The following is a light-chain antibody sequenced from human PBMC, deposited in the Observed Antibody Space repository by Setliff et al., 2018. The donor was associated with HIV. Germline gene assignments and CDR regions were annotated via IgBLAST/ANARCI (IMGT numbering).Light chain of an antibody. J-gene: IGLJ1*01. V-gene: IGLV2-14*03. CDR3: SSYASTNTLP. Sequence: QSVLTQPASVSGPPGQSITISCTGTSSDVGGYNYVSWYQQHPGKAPKLIIYEVRNRPSGVSNRFSGSKSGNTASLTISGLRAEDEADYYCSSYASTNTLPFGTGTKV. CDR1: SSDVGGYNY. CDR2: EVR.